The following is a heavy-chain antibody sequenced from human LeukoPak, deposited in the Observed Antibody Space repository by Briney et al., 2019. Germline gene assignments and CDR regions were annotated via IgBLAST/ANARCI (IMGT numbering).Heavy chain of an antibody. CDR1: GYAFINYF. CDR2: IKTYDGKT. D-gene: IGHD3-22*01. CDR3: ARGGVYYFDPDDY. J-gene: IGHJ4*02. V-gene: IGHV1-18*01. Sequence: VSLKVSCKASGYAFINYFINWVRQAPGQGLEWMGWIKTYDGKTNYAQKLQGRLTMTTDTSTSLAYMELRSLRSDDTAVYYCARGGVYYFDPDDYWGQGTLVSVST.